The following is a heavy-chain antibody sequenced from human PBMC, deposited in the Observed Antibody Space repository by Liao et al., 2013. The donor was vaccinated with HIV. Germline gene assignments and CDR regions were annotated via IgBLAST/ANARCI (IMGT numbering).Heavy chain of an antibody. J-gene: IGHJ2*01. CDR3: ARVQWXPAPNWYSDL. CDR1: GGSISSSY. CDR2: IYTGMSTTGTT. Sequence: QVQLHQSGPGLVKPSETLSLTCTVSGGSISSSYWTWIRQPAGKGLEWIGHIYTGMSTTGTTNYNPSLKSRVSISADTSSNHVSLKLTSVTAADTAVYYCARVQWXPAPNWYSDLWGRGTLVIVSS. D-gene: IGHD1-26*01. V-gene: IGHV4-4*07.